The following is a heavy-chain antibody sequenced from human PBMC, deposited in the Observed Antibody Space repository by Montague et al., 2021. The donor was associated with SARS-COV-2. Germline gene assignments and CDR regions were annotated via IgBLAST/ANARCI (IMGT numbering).Heavy chain of an antibody. CDR1: GESFSGHS. Sequence: SETLSLTCAVYGESFSGHSWTWIRQPPGKGLEWIGEIYHTGSTNYNPSLKSRVTISVDTSKNQFSLKLRSVTAADTAVYYCARGRIELSMIVVVMTGASYYMDVWGKGTTVTV. D-gene: IGHD3-22*01. V-gene: IGHV4-34*01. J-gene: IGHJ6*03. CDR3: ARGRIELSMIVVVMTGASYYMDV. CDR2: IYHTGST.